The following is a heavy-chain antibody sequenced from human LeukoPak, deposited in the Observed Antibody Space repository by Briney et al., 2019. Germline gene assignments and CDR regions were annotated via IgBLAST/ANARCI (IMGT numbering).Heavy chain of an antibody. V-gene: IGHV4-59*01. D-gene: IGHD3-22*01. Sequence: KPSETLSLTCTVSGGSISSYYWSWIRQPPGKGLEWIGYINNSGNTNYNPSLNSRVTMSVDTSKNQYSLKRSSVTAADTAVYFCARGTMMVGPWGQATLVTVCS. CDR1: GGSISSYY. J-gene: IGHJ5*02. CDR2: INNSGNT. CDR3: ARGTMMVGP.